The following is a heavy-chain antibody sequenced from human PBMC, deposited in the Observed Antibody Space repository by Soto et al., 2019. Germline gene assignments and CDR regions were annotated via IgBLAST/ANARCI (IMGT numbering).Heavy chain of an antibody. V-gene: IGHV3-23*01. D-gene: IGHD3-9*01. CDR1: GFTFSLSA. CDR2: ISGGGGST. Sequence: EVQLLESGGGFVQPGESLRLSCVASGFTFSLSAMSWVRQAPGRGLEWVSSISGGGGSTEDTDSVKGRFTISRDNSKDTVDLQMNSLRAEDTAVYYCAKGPEYDILTGCDYWGQGALVTVSS. J-gene: IGHJ4*02. CDR3: AKGPEYDILTGCDY.